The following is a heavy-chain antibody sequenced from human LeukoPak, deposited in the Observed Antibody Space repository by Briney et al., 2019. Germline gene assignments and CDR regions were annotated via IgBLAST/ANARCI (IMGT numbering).Heavy chain of an antibody. V-gene: IGHV3-23*01. J-gene: IGHJ4*02. CDR2: ISGSGGST. Sequence: GGSLRLSCAASGFTFSSYAMSWVRQAPGKGLEWVSAISGSGGSTYYADSVKGRFTISRDNAKNSLYLQMNSLRAEDTAVYYCARARYDFGAKYFDYWGQGTLVTVSS. CDR3: ARARYDFGAKYFDY. CDR1: GFTFSSYA. D-gene: IGHD3-3*01.